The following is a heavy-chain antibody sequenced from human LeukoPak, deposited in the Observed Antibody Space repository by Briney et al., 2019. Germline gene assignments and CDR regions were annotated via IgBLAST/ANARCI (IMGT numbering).Heavy chain of an antibody. CDR3: ARSSYSSSSHRY. CDR1: GFTFSSYW. V-gene: IGHV3-74*01. D-gene: IGHD6-6*01. Sequence: GGSLRLSSAASGFTFSSYWMHWVRQAPGKGLVWVSRINSDGSSTSYADSVKGRFTISRDNAKNTLYLQMNSLRAEDTAVYYCARSSYSSSSHRYWGQGTLVTVSS. CDR2: INSDGSST. J-gene: IGHJ4*02.